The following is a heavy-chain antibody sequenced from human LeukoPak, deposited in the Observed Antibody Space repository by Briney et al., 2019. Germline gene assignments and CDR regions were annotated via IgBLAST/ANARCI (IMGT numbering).Heavy chain of an antibody. D-gene: IGHD1-26*01. CDR3: AKGGGSDFGY. Sequence: PGGSVRLSCAASGFPFRSYSMNWVRQSTGKGLEWVSYITSGSSPIYYADSVKGRFTISRDNSKNTVYLQMNSLRAEDTAVYYCAKGGGSDFGYWGQGALVTVSS. CDR2: ITSGSSPI. V-gene: IGHV3-48*01. CDR1: GFPFRSYS. J-gene: IGHJ4*02.